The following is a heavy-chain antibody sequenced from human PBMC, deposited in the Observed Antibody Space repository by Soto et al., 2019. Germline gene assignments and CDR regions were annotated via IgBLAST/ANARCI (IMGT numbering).Heavy chain of an antibody. CDR3: ARHGPRITMVRGVIIGNFDY. J-gene: IGHJ4*02. D-gene: IGHD3-10*01. Sequence: SETLSLTCTVSGGCISSSSYYWGWIRQPPGKGLEWIGSIYYSGSTYYNPSLKSRVTISVDTSKNQFSLKLSSVTAADTAVYYCARHGPRITMVRGVIIGNFDYWGQGTLVTVSS. V-gene: IGHV4-39*01. CDR2: IYYSGST. CDR1: GGCISSSSYY.